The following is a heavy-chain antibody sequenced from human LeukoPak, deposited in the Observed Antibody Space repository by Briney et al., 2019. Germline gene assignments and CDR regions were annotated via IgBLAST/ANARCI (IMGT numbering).Heavy chain of an antibody. Sequence: SGPTLVNPTQTLTLTFTSSGFSLSTSGVGVGWIRQPPGKALEWLALIYWDDDKRYSPSLKSRLTITKDTSKNQVVLTMTNMDPVDTATYYCAHTRTYDTSGLIPSWGQGTLVTVSS. D-gene: IGHD3-22*01. CDR1: GFSLSTSGVG. CDR3: AHTRTYDTSGLIPS. J-gene: IGHJ5*02. CDR2: IYWDDDK. V-gene: IGHV2-5*02.